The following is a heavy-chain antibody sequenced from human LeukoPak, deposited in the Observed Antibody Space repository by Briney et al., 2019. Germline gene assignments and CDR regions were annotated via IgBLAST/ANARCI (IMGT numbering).Heavy chain of an antibody. J-gene: IGHJ4*02. D-gene: IGHD3-10*02. CDR1: GFTFSSYG. V-gene: IGHV3-23*01. Sequence: GGTLRLSCAASGFTFSSYGMSWVRQAPGKGLEWVSAITSSGGSTYYGDSVKGRFTISRDNSRNTLYLQMNSLRVDDTAVYYCARDLCWGCFDDWGQGNLVTVSP. CDR3: ARDLCWGCFDD. CDR2: ITSSGGST.